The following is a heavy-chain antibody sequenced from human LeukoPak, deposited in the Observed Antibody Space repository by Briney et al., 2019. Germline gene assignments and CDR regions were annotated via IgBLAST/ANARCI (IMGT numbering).Heavy chain of an antibody. CDR2: MNPNSGNT. D-gene: IGHD5-18*01. CDR3: ARVKQLWFRYNWFDP. V-gene: IGHV1-8*01. J-gene: IGHJ5*02. CDR1: GYTFTSYD. Sequence: ASVKVSCKASGYTFTSYDINWVRQATGQGLEWMGWMNPNSGNTGYAQKFQGRVTMARNTSISTAYMELSSLRSEDTAVYYCARVKQLWFRYNWFDPWGQGTLVTVSS.